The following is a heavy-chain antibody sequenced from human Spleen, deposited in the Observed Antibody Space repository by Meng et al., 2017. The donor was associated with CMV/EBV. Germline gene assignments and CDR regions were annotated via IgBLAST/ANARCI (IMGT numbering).Heavy chain of an antibody. Sequence: SVKVSCKASGGTFGSYAFNWVRQAPGQGLEWMGGIIPIFGITNYAQKFQDRVTITTDESTTTVHMELSSLRSEDTALYYCAREWRYCTSTSCSIGSGDGMDVWGQGTTVTVSS. J-gene: IGHJ6*02. D-gene: IGHD2-2*01. CDR1: GGTFGSYA. CDR2: IIPIFGIT. V-gene: IGHV1-69*05. CDR3: AREWRYCTSTSCSIGSGDGMDV.